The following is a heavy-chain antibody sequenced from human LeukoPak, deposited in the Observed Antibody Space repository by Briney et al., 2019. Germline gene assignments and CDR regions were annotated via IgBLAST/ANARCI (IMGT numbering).Heavy chain of an antibody. D-gene: IGHD3-22*01. Sequence: PGGTLRLSCAASGLTFSDYYMTWIRQAPGKGLERVAYISSSGSTIYSADSVKGRFTVSRDNAKNSLFLHMNSLRAEDTAIYYCAIQITMIVVVPYFDYWGQGTLVTVS. J-gene: IGHJ4*02. CDR3: AIQITMIVVVPYFDY. CDR1: GLTFSDYY. CDR2: ISSSGSTI. V-gene: IGHV3-11*04.